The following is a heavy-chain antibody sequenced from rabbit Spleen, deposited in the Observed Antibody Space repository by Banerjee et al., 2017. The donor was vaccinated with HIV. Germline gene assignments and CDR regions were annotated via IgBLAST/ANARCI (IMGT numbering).Heavy chain of an antibody. CDR3: MRRVDGYGYYDL. CDR2: IYTSSGTT. D-gene: IGHD6-1*01. Sequence: QSLEESGGDLVKPGGTLTLTCKASGIDFSNYYYMHWVRQAPGKGLEWIGCIYTSSGTTYYANWVNGRFTISSHNAQNTLYLQLNSLTAADTATYFCMRRVDGYGYYDLWGQGTLVTVS. CDR1: GIDFSNYYY. V-gene: IGHV1S43*01. J-gene: IGHJ3*01.